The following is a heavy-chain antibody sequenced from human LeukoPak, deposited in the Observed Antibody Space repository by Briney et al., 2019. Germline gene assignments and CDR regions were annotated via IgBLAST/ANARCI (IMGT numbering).Heavy chain of an antibody. Sequence: PSETLSLTCAVYGGSFSGYYWSWIRQPPGKGLEWIGEINHSGSTNYNPSLKSRVTISVDTSKNRFSLKLSSVTAADTAVYYCARDRGYYDSSGYSDWGQGTLVTVSS. CDR1: GGSFSGYY. CDR3: ARDRGYYDSSGYSD. D-gene: IGHD3-22*01. V-gene: IGHV4-34*01. CDR2: INHSGST. J-gene: IGHJ4*02.